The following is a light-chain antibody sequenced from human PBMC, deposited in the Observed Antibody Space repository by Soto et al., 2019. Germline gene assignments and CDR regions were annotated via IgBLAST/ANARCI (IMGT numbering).Light chain of an antibody. CDR3: SSYTTSSTRV. Sequence: QSVLTQPPSASGSPGQSVTISCAGTSSDVGGYNYVSWYQQYPGKVPKLMIYEVSERPSGVPDRFSGSKSGNTASLTISGLQAEDEADYYCSSYTTSSTRVFGTGTKVTVL. V-gene: IGLV2-8*01. CDR2: EVS. CDR1: SSDVGGYNY. J-gene: IGLJ1*01.